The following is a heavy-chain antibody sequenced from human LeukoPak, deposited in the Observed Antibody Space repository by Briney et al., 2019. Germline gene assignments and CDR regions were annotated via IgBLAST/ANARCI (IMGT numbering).Heavy chain of an antibody. J-gene: IGHJ4*02. CDR1: GGTFSSYA. CDR2: IIPIFCTA. D-gene: IGHD6-6*01. V-gene: IGHV1-69*05. Sequence: SVKVSCKASGGTFSSYAISWVRQASGQGLEWMGGIIPIFCTANYAQKFQGRVTITTDESTSTAYMELSSLRSEDTAVYYCARMKYSSSRFVFDYWGQGTLVTVSS. CDR3: ARMKYSSSRFVFDY.